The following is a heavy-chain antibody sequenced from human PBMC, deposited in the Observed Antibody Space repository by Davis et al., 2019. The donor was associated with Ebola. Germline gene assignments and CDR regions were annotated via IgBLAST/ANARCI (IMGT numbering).Heavy chain of an antibody. D-gene: IGHD1-26*01. CDR2: IRYDGSNK. CDR3: AREGWELFDY. V-gene: IGHV3-30*02. CDR1: GFTFSSYG. J-gene: IGHJ4*02. Sequence: GESLKISCAASGFTFSSYGMHWVRQAPGKGLEWVAFIRYDGSNKYYADSVKGRFTISRDNSKNTLYLQMNSLRAEDTAVYYCAREGWELFDYWGQGTLVTVSS.